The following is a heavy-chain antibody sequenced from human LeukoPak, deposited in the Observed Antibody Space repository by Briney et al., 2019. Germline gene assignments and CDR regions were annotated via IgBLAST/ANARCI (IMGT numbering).Heavy chain of an antibody. CDR1: GGSFSGYY. Sequence: SETLSLTCAVYGGSFSGYYWSWIRQPPGKGLEWIGEINHSGSTNYNPSLKSRVTISVDTSKNQFSLKLSSVTAADTAVYYCARGKIHYDFWSGYHPPYYYYYMDVWGKGTTVTVSS. CDR3: ARGKIHYDFWSGYHPPYYYYYMDV. CDR2: INHSGST. V-gene: IGHV4-34*01. J-gene: IGHJ6*03. D-gene: IGHD3-3*01.